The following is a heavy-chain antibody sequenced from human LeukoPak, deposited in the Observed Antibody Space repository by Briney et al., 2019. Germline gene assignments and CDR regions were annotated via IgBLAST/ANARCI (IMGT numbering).Heavy chain of an antibody. D-gene: IGHD1-20*01. CDR2: ITYDGSNK. V-gene: IGHV3-30-3*01. J-gene: IGHJ4*02. CDR3: AREGYNWNLPVY. Sequence: GGSLRLSCAASGFTFSSYAIHWVRQAPGKGLEGVAVITYDGSNKYYADSVKGRFTISRDNSKNTLYLQMNSLKTEDTAVYHCAREGYNWNLPVYWGQGTLVTVSS. CDR1: GFTFSSYA.